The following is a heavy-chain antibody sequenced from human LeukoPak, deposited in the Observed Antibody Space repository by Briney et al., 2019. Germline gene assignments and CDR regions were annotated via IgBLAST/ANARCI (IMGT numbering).Heavy chain of an antibody. V-gene: IGHV1-2*02. CDR2: INPNSGGT. J-gene: IGHJ4*02. D-gene: IGHD3-3*01. CDR1: GYTFTGYY. CDR3: ASGGTIFGVVSHFDY. Sequence: ASVKVFCKASGYTFTGYYMHWVRQAPGQGLEWMGWINPNSGGTNYAQKFQGRVTMTRDTSISTAYMELSRLRSDDTAVYYCASGGTIFGVVSHFDYWGQGTLVTVSS.